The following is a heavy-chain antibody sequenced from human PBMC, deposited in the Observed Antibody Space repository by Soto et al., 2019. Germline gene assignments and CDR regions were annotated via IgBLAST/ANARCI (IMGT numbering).Heavy chain of an antibody. D-gene: IGHD4-17*01. Sequence: QITLKESGPTLVKPTQTLTLTCTFSGFSLSTSGVGVGWIRQPPGKALEWLALIYWDDDKRYSPSLKSRLTNTQDPSKTQVVLPMTNLDPVDTATYYCAHSLNYPYGETGWFDPWGQGTLVTVSS. V-gene: IGHV2-5*02. CDR2: IYWDDDK. CDR3: AHSLNYPYGETGWFDP. CDR1: GFSLSTSGVG. J-gene: IGHJ5*02.